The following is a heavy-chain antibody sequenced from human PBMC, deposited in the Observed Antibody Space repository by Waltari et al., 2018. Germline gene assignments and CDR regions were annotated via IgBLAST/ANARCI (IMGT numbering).Heavy chain of an antibody. V-gene: IGHV4-4*02. CDR2: VLGSGRT. CDR3: ARDRGRGLYLDT. D-gene: IGHD2-15*01. Sequence: QLQLQESGPGLVKPSGTLSLICAFSVDYMSNNWWSWVRQSPGKGLEWIGQVLGSGRTNYNPSFASRVTISLDTSTYQFALKMTSATAADTALYYCARDRGRGLYLDTWGQGTLVTVSP. CDR1: VDYMSNNW. J-gene: IGHJ4*02.